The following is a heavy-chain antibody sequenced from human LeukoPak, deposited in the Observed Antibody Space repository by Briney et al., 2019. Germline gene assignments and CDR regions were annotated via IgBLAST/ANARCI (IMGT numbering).Heavy chain of an antibody. CDR2: ISGSGGST. CDR1: GFTFSSYA. CDR3: AKDFKRSISSGWVHVDYFDY. J-gene: IGHJ4*02. Sequence: GGSLRLSCAASGFTFSSYAMSWVRQAPGKGLEWVSAISGSGGSTYYADSVKGRFTISRDNSKNTLYLQMNSLRAEDTAVSYCAKDFKRSISSGWVHVDYFDYWGQGTLVTVSS. V-gene: IGHV3-23*01. D-gene: IGHD6-19*01.